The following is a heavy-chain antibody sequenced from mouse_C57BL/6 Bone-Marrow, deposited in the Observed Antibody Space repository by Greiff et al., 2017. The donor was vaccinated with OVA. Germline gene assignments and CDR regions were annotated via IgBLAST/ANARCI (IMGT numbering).Heavy chain of an antibody. D-gene: IGHD1-1*01. Sequence: EVMLVESGGDLVKPGGSLKLSCAASGFTFSSYGMSWVRQTPDKRLEWVATISSGGSYTYYPDSVKGRFTISRDNAKNTLYLQMSSLKSEDTAMYYCARTLLLEGLNYFDYWGQGTTLTVSS. CDR1: GFTFSSYG. J-gene: IGHJ2*01. CDR2: ISSGGSYT. V-gene: IGHV5-6*01. CDR3: ARTLLLEGLNYFDY.